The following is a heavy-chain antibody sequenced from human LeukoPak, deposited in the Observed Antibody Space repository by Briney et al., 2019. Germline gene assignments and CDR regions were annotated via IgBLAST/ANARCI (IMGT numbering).Heavy chain of an antibody. CDR3: ARDPAGPLIYFQH. CDR2: INPNSGGT. J-gene: IGHJ1*01. V-gene: IGHV1-2*02. D-gene: IGHD6-19*01. CDR1: GYTFTGYY. Sequence: GASVKVSCKASGYTFTGYYMHWVRQAPGQGLEWMGWINPNSGGTNYAQKFQGRVTMTRDTSISTAYMELSRLRSDDTAVYYCARDPAGPLIYFQHWVQGTLVTVSS.